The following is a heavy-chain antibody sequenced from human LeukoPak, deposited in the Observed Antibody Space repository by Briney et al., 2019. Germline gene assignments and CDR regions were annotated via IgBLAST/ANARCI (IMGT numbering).Heavy chain of an antibody. Sequence: ASVKVSCKASGYTFTSYGISWVRQAPGQGLEWMGWISAYNGNTNYAQKLQGRVTMTTDTSTSTAYMELRSLRSDDTAVYYCASSSHYYGSGSYAFDIWGQGTMVTVSS. CDR2: ISAYNGNT. CDR1: GYTFTSYG. J-gene: IGHJ3*02. CDR3: ASSSHYYGSGSYAFDI. D-gene: IGHD3-10*01. V-gene: IGHV1-18*01.